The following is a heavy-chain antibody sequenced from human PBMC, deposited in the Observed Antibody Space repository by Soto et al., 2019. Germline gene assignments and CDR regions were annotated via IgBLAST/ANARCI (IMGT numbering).Heavy chain of an antibody. CDR2: INAGNGNT. D-gene: IGHD3-9*01. V-gene: IGHV1-3*01. CDR1: GYTFTSYA. CDR3: ARVVTYYDILTGYYKEDYFDY. J-gene: IGHJ4*02. Sequence: ASVKVSCKASGYTFTSYAMHWVRQAPGQRLEWMGWINAGNGNTKYSQKFQGRVTITRDTSASTAYMELSSLRSEDTAVYYCARVVTYYDILTGYYKEDYFDYWGQGTLVTVSS.